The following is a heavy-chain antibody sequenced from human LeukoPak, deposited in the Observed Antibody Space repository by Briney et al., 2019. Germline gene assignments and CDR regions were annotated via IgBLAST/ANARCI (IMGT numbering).Heavy chain of an antibody. CDR2: ISAYNGNT. CDR1: GYTFTSYG. CDR3: AREQLAAAGYYYYGLDV. J-gene: IGHJ6*02. Sequence: ASVKVSCKASGYTFTSYGISWVRQAPGQGLEWMGWISAYNGNTNYAQKLQGRVTMTTDTSTSTAYMELRSLRSDDTAVYYCAREQLAAAGYYYYGLDVWGQGTTVTVSS. V-gene: IGHV1-18*01. D-gene: IGHD6-13*01.